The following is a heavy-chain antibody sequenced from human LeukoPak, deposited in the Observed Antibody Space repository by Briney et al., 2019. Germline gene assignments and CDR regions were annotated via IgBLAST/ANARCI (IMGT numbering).Heavy chain of an antibody. Sequence: GGSLRLSCAASGFTFSSYAMDWVRQAPGKGLEYVSAISSHGGSTFYADSVKGRFTISRDNSKNTLYLQMNSLRAEDTAVYYCAKGIQLWLRWDYYMDVWGKGTTVTISS. D-gene: IGHD5-18*01. J-gene: IGHJ6*03. CDR2: ISSHGGST. V-gene: IGHV3-64*02. CDR1: GFTFSSYA. CDR3: AKGIQLWLRWDYYMDV.